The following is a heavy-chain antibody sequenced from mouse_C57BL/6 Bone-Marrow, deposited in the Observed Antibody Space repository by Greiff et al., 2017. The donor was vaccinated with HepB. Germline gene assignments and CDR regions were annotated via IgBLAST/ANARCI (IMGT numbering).Heavy chain of an antibody. CDR1: GYSITSGYY. V-gene: IGHV3-6*01. CDR3: ARDITTVVATGDY. D-gene: IGHD1-1*01. Sequence: EVQLQQSGPGLVKPSPSLSLTCSVTGYSITSGYYWNWIRQFPGNKLEWMGYISYDGSNNYNPTLKNQISITRDTSKNQFFLKLNTVTTEDTAAYSCARDITTVVATGDYWGRGTALTVSA. J-gene: IGHJ2*01. CDR2: ISYDGSN.